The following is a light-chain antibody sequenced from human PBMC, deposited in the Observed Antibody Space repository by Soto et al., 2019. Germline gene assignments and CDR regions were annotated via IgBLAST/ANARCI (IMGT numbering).Light chain of an antibody. CDR1: QSVSDN. CDR3: QQSNNWPYT. Sequence: EIVMTQSPATLSVSPGERVILSCRASQSVSDNLAWYQQKPGQDPRLLIYGASTRATTIPARFSGSGSGTEFTLTISSLQSEDFAVYYFQQSNNWPYTFGQGTKLDIK. CDR2: GAS. V-gene: IGKV3-15*01. J-gene: IGKJ2*01.